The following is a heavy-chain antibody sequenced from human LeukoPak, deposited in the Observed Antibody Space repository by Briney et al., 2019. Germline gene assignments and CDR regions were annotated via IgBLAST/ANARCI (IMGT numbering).Heavy chain of an antibody. CDR2: IFYSGQT. V-gene: IGHV4-39*07. D-gene: IGHD3-22*01. CDR1: GGSINNNIHY. Sequence: SETLSLTCTVSGGSINNNIHYWGWIRQPPGKGLEWIGTIFYSGQTYYSPSLKSRVTISVDTSKNQFSLKLRSVTAADTAVYYCVRVHVNSGYYFGDAFDIWGQGTMVTVSS. J-gene: IGHJ3*02. CDR3: VRVHVNSGYYFGDAFDI.